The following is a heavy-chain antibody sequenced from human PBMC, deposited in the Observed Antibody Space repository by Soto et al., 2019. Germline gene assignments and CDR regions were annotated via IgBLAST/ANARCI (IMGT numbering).Heavy chain of an antibody. Sequence: TGGSLRLSCAASGFTFSSYAMSWVRQAPGKGLEWVSAISGSGGSTYYADSVKGRFTISRDNSKNTLYLQMNSLRAEDTAVYYCAKDRSIIAVAGTFNYWGQGTLVTVSS. J-gene: IGHJ4*02. CDR2: ISGSGGST. V-gene: IGHV3-23*01. D-gene: IGHD6-19*01. CDR3: AKDRSIIAVAGTFNY. CDR1: GFTFSSYA.